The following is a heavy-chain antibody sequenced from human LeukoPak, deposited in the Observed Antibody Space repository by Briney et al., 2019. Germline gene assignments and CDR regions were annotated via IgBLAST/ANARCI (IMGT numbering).Heavy chain of an antibody. CDR1: GGSISSSSYY. CDR3: ARSLTYYDILTGSPHYYYYMDV. CDR2: IYYSGST. V-gene: IGHV4-39*01. Sequence: PSETLSLTCTVSGGSISSSSYYWGWIRQPPGKGLEWIGSIYYSGSTYYNPSLKSRVTISVDTSKNQFSLKLSSVTAADTAVYYCARSLTYYDILTGSPHYYYYMDVWGNGTTVTVSS. J-gene: IGHJ6*03. D-gene: IGHD3-9*01.